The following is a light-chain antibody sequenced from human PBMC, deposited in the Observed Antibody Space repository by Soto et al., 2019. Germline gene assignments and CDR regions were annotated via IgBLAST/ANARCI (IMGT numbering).Light chain of an antibody. CDR2: NAS. Sequence: EIVLTQSPATLSLSPGERATLSCRASQSISSYLAWYQQKPDQAPRLLIHNASNRATGIPARFSGSGSGTDFTLTISSLEPEDFAVYYCHQRSTWPFTFGPGTKVDIK. CDR3: HQRSTWPFT. CDR1: QSISSY. J-gene: IGKJ3*01. V-gene: IGKV3-11*01.